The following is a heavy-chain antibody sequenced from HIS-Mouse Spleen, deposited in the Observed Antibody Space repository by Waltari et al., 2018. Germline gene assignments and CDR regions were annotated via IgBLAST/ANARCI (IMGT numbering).Heavy chain of an antibody. Sequence: QLQLQESGPGLVKPPATLSLTRTVSGGSLSSSTSPWGEIRQPPGKGLEWIGSIYYSGSTYYNPSLKSRVTISVDTSKNQFSLKLSSVTAADTAVYYCARDGYSGYGHDAFDIWGQGTMVTVSS. D-gene: IGHD5-12*01. CDR2: IYYSGST. V-gene: IGHV4-39*07. J-gene: IGHJ3*02. CDR3: ARDGYSGYGHDAFDI. CDR1: GGSLSSSTSP.